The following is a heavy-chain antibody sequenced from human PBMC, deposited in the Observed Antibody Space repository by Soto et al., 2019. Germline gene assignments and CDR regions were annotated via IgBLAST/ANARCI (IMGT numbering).Heavy chain of an antibody. Sequence: PGGSLRLSCSASGFTFSSYAMHWVRQAPGKGLEYVSAISSNGGSTYYADSVKGRFTISRDNSKNTLYLQMSSLRAEDTAVYYCVKGAYGDYPVGYFDYWGQGTLVTVSS. CDR2: ISSNGGST. CDR3: VKGAYGDYPVGYFDY. CDR1: GFTFSSYA. V-gene: IGHV3-64D*08. D-gene: IGHD4-17*01. J-gene: IGHJ4*02.